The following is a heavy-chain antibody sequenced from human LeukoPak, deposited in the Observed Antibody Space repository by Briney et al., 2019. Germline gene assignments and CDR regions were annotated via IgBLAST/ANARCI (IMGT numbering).Heavy chain of an antibody. Sequence: SETLSLTCAVYGGSFSGYYWSWIRQPPGKGLEWIGEINHSGSTNYNPSLKSRVTISVDTSKNQFSLKLSSVTAADTAVYYCARGGVIVVVSAATTYYFDYWGQGTLVTVSS. CDR2: INHSGST. CDR1: GGSFSGYY. D-gene: IGHD2-2*01. J-gene: IGHJ4*02. CDR3: ARGGVIVVVSAATTYYFDY. V-gene: IGHV4-34*01.